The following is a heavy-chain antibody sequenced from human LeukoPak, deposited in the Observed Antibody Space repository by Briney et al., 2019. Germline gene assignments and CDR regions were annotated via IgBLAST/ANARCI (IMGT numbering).Heavy chain of an antibody. CDR3: AKDFLTVTAGWDY. Sequence: VGSRILSWADTGVNFSIDALGWVRQVQRKGLEWVSGISGSGGSTYYADSVKGRFTISRDNSKNTLFLQMNSLRAEDTAVYYCAKDFLTVTAGWDYWGQGTLVTVSS. D-gene: IGHD6-25*01. J-gene: IGHJ4*02. V-gene: IGHV3-23*01. CDR1: GVNFSIDA. CDR2: ISGSGGST.